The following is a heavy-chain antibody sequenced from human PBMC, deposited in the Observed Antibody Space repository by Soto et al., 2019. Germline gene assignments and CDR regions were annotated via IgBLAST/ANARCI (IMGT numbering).Heavy chain of an antibody. CDR2: IYYSGST. Sequence: PSETLSLTCTVSGGSISSYYWSWIRQPPGKGLEWIGYIYYSGSTNYNPSLKSRVTISVDTSKNQFSLKLSSVTAADTAVHYCARGLTYYYDSSGYYHFDYWGQGTLVTVSS. D-gene: IGHD3-22*01. J-gene: IGHJ4*02. CDR3: ARGLTYYYDSSGYYHFDY. V-gene: IGHV4-59*01. CDR1: GGSISSYY.